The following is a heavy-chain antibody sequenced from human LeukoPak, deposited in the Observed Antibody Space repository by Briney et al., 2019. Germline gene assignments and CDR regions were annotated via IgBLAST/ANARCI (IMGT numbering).Heavy chain of an antibody. CDR2: IYYSGRT. V-gene: IGHV4-39*01. Sequence: PSETLSLTCTVSAGSISSSNYYWGWIRQPPGKGLEWIGSIYYSGRTYYNPSLKSRVTISVDTSKKQFSLKLSSVTAADTAVYYCARRSPPFTLVEGFDPWGQGTLVTVSS. CDR1: AGSISSSNYY. D-gene: IGHD3-9*01. CDR3: ARRSPPFTLVEGFDP. J-gene: IGHJ5*02.